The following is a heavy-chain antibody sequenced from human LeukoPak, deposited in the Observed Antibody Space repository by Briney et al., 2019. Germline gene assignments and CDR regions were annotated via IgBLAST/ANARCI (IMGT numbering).Heavy chain of an antibody. D-gene: IGHD3-22*01. J-gene: IGHJ4*02. CDR3: AKAPEQYYDSSGYHTYYFDY. CDR2: ISPSGGIT. CDR1: GFTFSSHG. V-gene: IGHV3-23*01. Sequence: QPGGSLRLSCAASGFTFSSHGMNWVRQAPGKGLEWVSGISPSGGITYYTDSVKGRFTISRDNSKNTVSLQMNSLRAEDTALYYCAKAPEQYYDSSGYHTYYFDYWGQGTLVTVSS.